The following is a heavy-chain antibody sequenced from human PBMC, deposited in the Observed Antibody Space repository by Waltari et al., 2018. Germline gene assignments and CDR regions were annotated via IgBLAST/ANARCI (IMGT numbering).Heavy chain of an antibody. CDR1: GYTSTDYY. V-gene: IGHV1-2*02. D-gene: IGHD6-13*01. CDR2: INPNSGGT. CDR3: ARDRIGGAAAGTEYFQH. J-gene: IGHJ1*01. Sequence: QVQLVQSGAEVKKPGASVKVSCKDSGYTSTDYYMHWVRQAPGQGLECMGFINPNSGGTHYAQKFQDRVTMTRDTSISTAYMELSRLRSDDTAVYYCARDRIGGAAAGTEYFQHWGQGTLITVSS.